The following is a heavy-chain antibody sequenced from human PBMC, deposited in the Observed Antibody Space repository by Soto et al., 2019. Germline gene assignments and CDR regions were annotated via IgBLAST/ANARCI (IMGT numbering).Heavy chain of an antibody. CDR2: INPNSGGT. CDR1: GYTFTCYY. D-gene: IGHD1-1*01. V-gene: IGHV1-2*02. Sequence: SAKVSCKASGYTFTCYYMHWLRQAPVQVLEGMGWINPNSGGTNYAQKFQGRVTMTRDTSISTAYMELSRLRSDDTAVYYCAKGSSTTPTSQGHLGNWGHGTRVTLSS. CDR3: AKGSSTTPTSQGHLGN. J-gene: IGHJ4*01.